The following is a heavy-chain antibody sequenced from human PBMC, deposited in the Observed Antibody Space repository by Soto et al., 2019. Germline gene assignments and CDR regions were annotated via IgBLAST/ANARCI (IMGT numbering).Heavy chain of an antibody. V-gene: IGHV3-7*01. J-gene: IGHJ4*02. CDR2: IKQDGSEK. Sequence: GGSLRLSCAASGFTFSSYWMSWVRQAPGKGLEWVANIKQDGSEKYYVDSVKGRFTISRDNAKNSLYLQMNSLRAEDTAVYYCARGRRLYQLLYYFDYWGQGTLVTVSS. CDR3: ARGRRLYQLLYYFDY. D-gene: IGHD2-2*01. CDR1: GFTFSSYW.